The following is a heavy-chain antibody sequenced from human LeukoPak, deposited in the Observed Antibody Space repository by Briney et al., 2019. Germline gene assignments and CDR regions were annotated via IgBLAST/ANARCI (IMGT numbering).Heavy chain of an antibody. V-gene: IGHV3-33*06. CDR2: IYYDGSNK. Sequence: GGSLRLSCAASGFTFRNYGMHWVRQAPGKGLEWVAVIYYDGSNKYYGDSVKGRFTISRDNSKNTLYLQMNSLRAEDTAVYYCAKRKEYSSSWYWDYWGQGTLVTVSS. D-gene: IGHD6-13*01. CDR3: AKRKEYSSSWYWDY. J-gene: IGHJ4*02. CDR1: GFTFRNYG.